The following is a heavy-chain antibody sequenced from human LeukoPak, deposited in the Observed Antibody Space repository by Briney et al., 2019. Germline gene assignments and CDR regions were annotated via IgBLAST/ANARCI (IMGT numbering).Heavy chain of an antibody. V-gene: IGHV1-69*05. Sequence: GASLTVSYKPSVGTFINYAISWVRQAPGQGLEWMGGIIPIFGTANYAQKFQGRVTITTDESTSTAYMELSSLRSEDTAVYYCARDRDIVVVPAAMVSFDYWGQGTLVTVSS. J-gene: IGHJ4*02. CDR2: IIPIFGTA. CDR1: VGTFINYA. CDR3: ARDRDIVVVPAAMVSFDY. D-gene: IGHD2-2*01.